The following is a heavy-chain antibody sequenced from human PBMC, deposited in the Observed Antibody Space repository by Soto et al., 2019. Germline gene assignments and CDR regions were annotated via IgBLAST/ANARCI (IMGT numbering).Heavy chain of an antibody. J-gene: IGHJ5*02. CDR1: GFIFNTHW. D-gene: IGHD3-10*01. CDR3: VARGTSTSNP. Sequence: GGSLRLSCAASGFIFNTHWMSWVRQAPEKGLEWVAHTKPDGSEKYYVDSAKGRFTISRDNTRNSLYLQMNSLRADDTALYYCVARGTSTSNPWGQGTLVTVSS. V-gene: IGHV3-7*01. CDR2: TKPDGSEK.